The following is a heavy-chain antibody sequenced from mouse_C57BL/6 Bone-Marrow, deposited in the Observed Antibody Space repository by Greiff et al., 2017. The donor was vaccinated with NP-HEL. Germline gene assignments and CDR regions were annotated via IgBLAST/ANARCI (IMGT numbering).Heavy chain of an antibody. CDR3: TRDDSNSFAY. V-gene: IGHV1-15*01. CDR1: GYTFTDYE. Sequence: QVQLQQSGAELVRPGASVTLSCKASGYTFTDYEMHWVKQTPVHGLEWIGAIDPETGGTAYNQKFKGKAILTADKSSSTAYLEIRSLTSEDSAVYYCTRDDSNSFAYWGRGTLVTVSA. D-gene: IGHD2-5*01. J-gene: IGHJ3*01. CDR2: IDPETGGT.